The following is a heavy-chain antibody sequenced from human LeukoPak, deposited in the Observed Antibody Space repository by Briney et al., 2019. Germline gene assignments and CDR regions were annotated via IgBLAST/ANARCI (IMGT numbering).Heavy chain of an antibody. CDR3: ARVGVATTAVIPDYFDH. CDR1: GYTFIGYY. J-gene: IGHJ4*02. D-gene: IGHD4-17*01. Sequence: ASVKVSCEASGYTFIGYYMHWVRQAPGQGLEWMGWINPNSGGTNYAQKFQGRVTMTRDTSITTAYMELSRLRSDDTAVYYCARVGVATTAVIPDYFDHWGQGTLVTVSS. V-gene: IGHV1-2*02. CDR2: INPNSGGT.